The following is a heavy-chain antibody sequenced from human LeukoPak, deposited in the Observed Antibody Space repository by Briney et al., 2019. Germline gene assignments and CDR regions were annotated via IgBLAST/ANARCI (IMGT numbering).Heavy chain of an antibody. CDR3: ARIVQISGTIPH. J-gene: IGHJ4*02. CDR2: IYHSGNT. V-gene: IGHV4-38-2*02. Sequence: PSETLSLTCSVSGFSISGGYYWGWIRQPPGKGLEWLGSIYHSGNTDYNPCLKGRVTISVDTAKNKIFLRLGSVTAADTAVYYCARIVQISGTIPHWGQGTLVTVSS. D-gene: IGHD1-1*01. CDR1: GFSISGGYY.